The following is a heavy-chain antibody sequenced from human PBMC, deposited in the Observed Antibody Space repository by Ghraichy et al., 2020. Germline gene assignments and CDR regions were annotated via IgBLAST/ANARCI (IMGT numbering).Heavy chain of an antibody. D-gene: IGHD3-10*01. J-gene: IGHJ4*02. V-gene: IGHV3-7*01. CDR3: ARAQLFMVRGVITFGYFDY. CDR2: IKQDGSEK. CDR1: GFTFSSYW. Sequence: GGSLRLSCAASGFTFSSYWMSWVRQAPGKGLEWVANIKQDGSEKYYVDSVKGRFTISRDNAKKSLYLQMNSLRAEDTAVYYCARAQLFMVRGVITFGYFDYWGQGTLVTVSS.